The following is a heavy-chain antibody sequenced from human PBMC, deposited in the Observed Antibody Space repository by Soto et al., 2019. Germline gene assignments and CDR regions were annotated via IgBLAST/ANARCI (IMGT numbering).Heavy chain of an antibody. CDR2: ISAYNGNT. V-gene: IGHV1-18*01. D-gene: IGHD3-10*01. Sequence: QVQLVRSGGEVKKPGASVKVSCKASGYTFSNYDITWVRQAPGQGLEWMGRISAYNGNTNYAQKFQGRVAMTTDTSTSTAYMELRSLRSDDTAVYYCARGGGGYSDYWGQGTLVTVSS. CDR1: GYTFSNYD. CDR3: ARGGGGYSDY. J-gene: IGHJ4*02.